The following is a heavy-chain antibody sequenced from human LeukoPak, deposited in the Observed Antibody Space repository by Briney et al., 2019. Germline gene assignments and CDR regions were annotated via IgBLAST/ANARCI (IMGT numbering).Heavy chain of an antibody. D-gene: IGHD1/OR15-1a*01. CDR1: GYTVTSYY. CDR3: ARVGGTGFDY. CDR2: INPSGGST. Sequence: ASVKVSCKASGYTVTSYYMHWVRQAPGQGLEWMGIINPSGGSTSYAQKFQGRVTMTRDTSTSTVYMELSSLGSEDTAVYYCARVGGTGFDYWGQGTLVTVSS. J-gene: IGHJ4*02. V-gene: IGHV1-46*01.